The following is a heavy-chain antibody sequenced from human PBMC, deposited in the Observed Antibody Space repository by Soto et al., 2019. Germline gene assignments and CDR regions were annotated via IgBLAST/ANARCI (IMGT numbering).Heavy chain of an antibody. Sequence: QVQLQESGPGLVKPSETLSLTCTVSGGSISSYYWSWIRQPPGKGLEWIGVIYYSGSTKYNPSLKSRVTISVDTSQNQLSLKLSSVTAADTAVYYCARESAGSGKNNWFDPWGQGTLVTVSS. V-gene: IGHV4-59*01. J-gene: IGHJ5*02. CDR2: IYYSGST. CDR1: GGSISSYY. CDR3: ARESAGSGKNNWFDP. D-gene: IGHD3-10*01.